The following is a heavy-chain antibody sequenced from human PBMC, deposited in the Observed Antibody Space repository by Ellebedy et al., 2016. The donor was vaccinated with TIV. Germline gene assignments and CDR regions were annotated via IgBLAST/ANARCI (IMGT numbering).Heavy chain of an antibody. D-gene: IGHD3-10*01. J-gene: IGHJ4*02. CDR1: GFTFSSYS. CDR2: ISSSSSTI. Sequence: GESLKISCAASGFTFSSYSMNWVRQAPGKGLEWVSYISSSSSTIYYADSVKGRFTISRDNAKNSLYLQMNSLRDEDTAVYYCAREGVTMVRGVLDYWGQGTLVTVSS. CDR3: AREGVTMVRGVLDY. V-gene: IGHV3-48*02.